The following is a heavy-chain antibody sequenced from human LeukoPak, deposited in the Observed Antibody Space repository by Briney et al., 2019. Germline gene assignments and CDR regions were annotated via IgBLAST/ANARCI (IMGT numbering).Heavy chain of an antibody. V-gene: IGHV3-53*01. Sequence: GSLRLSCAASGFTVSSNYMSWVRQAPGKGLEWVSVIYSGGSTYYADSVKGRFTISRDNSKNTLYLQMNSLRAEDTAVYYCASIAVAGRNAFDIWGQGTMVTVSS. D-gene: IGHD6-19*01. CDR2: IYSGGST. J-gene: IGHJ3*02. CDR1: GFTVSSNY. CDR3: ASIAVAGRNAFDI.